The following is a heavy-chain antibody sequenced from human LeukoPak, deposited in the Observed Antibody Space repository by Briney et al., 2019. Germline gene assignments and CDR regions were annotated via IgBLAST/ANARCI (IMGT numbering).Heavy chain of an antibody. Sequence: GGSLRLSCAASGFTVSSNCMSWVRQAPGKGLEWVSVIYSGGSTYYADSVKGRFTISRDNAKNSLYLQMNSLRAEDTAVYYCARDLEEGAFDIWGQGTMVTVSS. V-gene: IGHV3-53*01. J-gene: IGHJ3*02. CDR3: ARDLEEGAFDI. CDR2: IYSGGST. D-gene: IGHD1-1*01. CDR1: GFTVSSNC.